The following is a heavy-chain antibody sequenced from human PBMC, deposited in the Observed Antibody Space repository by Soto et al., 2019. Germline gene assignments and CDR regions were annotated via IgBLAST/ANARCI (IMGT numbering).Heavy chain of an antibody. D-gene: IGHD6-19*01. CDR1: GGSISSSSYY. Sequence: SETLSLTCTVSGGSISSSSYYWGWIRQPPGKGLEWIGSIYYSGSTYYNPSLKSRVTISVDTSKNQFSLKLSSVTAADTAVYYCVLAVAGTIIDYWGQGTLVTVSS. CDR2: IYYSGST. CDR3: VLAVAGTIIDY. V-gene: IGHV4-39*01. J-gene: IGHJ4*02.